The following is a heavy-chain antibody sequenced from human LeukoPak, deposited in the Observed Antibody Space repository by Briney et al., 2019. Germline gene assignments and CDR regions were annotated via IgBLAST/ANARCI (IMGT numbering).Heavy chain of an antibody. CDR1: DGTIGSYY. V-gene: IGHV4-4*09. CDR2: IHSSGST. Sequence: PSETLSLTCSVSDGTIGSYYWSWIRQPPGKGLEWIGYIHSSGSTHYNPSLRGRVTTSLDTSKNRFSLKLTSVTAADTAVYYCARLGSYSDHWGQGTLVTVSS. J-gene: IGHJ4*02. CDR3: ARLGSYSDH. D-gene: IGHD1-26*01.